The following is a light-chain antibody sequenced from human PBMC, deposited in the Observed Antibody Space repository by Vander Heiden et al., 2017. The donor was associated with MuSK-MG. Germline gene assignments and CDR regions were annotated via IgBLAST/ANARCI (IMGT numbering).Light chain of an antibody. CDR2: AAS. V-gene: IGKV1-39*01. CDR1: ESIHKF. CDR3: QQSYTTPMYT. J-gene: IGKJ2*01. Sequence: DIQMTQSPSSLSASVGDRVTITCRASESIHKFLNWYQQKPGKAPKLLIYAASNLQSGVPSRFTGSGSGTDFTLTISRLQPEDFATYYCQQSYTTPMYTFGQGTKLEIK.